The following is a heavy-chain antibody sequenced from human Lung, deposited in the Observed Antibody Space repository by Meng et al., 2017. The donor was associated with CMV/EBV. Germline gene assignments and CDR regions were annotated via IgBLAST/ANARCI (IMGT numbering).Heavy chain of an antibody. V-gene: IGHV1-46*01. CDR2: INPSGGST. Sequence: ASVXVSXKASGYTFTSYYMHWVRQAPGQGLEWMGIINPSGGSTSYAQKFQGRVTMTRDTSTSTVYMELSSLRSEDTAVYYCARGGFGDYYYNGLDVWGQGTXVTVSS. CDR1: GYTFTSYY. CDR3: ARGGFGDYYYNGLDV. J-gene: IGHJ6*02. D-gene: IGHD3-10*01.